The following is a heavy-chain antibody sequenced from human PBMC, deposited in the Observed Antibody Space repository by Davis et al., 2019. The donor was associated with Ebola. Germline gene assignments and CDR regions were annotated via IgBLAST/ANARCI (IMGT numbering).Heavy chain of an antibody. J-gene: IGHJ4*02. V-gene: IGHV4-31*03. CDR2: IYYSGST. D-gene: IGHD3-16*02. CDR1: GGSISSSGYY. Sequence: SETLSLTCTVSGGSISSSGYYWSWIRQHPGKGLEWIGYIYYSGSTYYNPSLKSRVTISVDTSKNQFSLKLSSVTAADTAVYYCARGSLAFGGVIVPYYFDYWGQGTLVTVSS. CDR3: ARGSLAFGGVIVPYYFDY.